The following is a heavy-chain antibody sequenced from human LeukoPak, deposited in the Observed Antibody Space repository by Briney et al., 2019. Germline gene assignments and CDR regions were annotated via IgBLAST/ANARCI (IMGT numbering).Heavy chain of an antibody. CDR2: IIPIFGIA. J-gene: IGHJ4*02. V-gene: IGHV1-69*04. CDR3: ARDVLSSRYDSSGMGSFDY. CDR1: GGTFSSYA. Sequence: SVKVSCKASGGTFSSYAISWVRQAPGQGLEWMGRIIPIFGIASYAQKFQGRVTITADKSTSTAYMELSSLRSEDTAVYYCARDVLSSRYDSSGMGSFDYWGQGTLVTVSS. D-gene: IGHD3-22*01.